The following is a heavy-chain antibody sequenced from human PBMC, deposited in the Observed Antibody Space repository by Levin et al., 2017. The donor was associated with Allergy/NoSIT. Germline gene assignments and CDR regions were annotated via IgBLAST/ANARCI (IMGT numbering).Heavy chain of an antibody. CDR3: AKSRQWLVHRAYYFDY. Sequence: RGESLKISCAASGFTFSSYPMSWVRQAPGKGLEWVSAISGSGGSTYYADSVKGRFTISRDNSKNTLYLQMNSLRAEDTAVYYCAKSRQWLVHRAYYFDYWGQGTLVTVSS. CDR1: GFTFSSYP. V-gene: IGHV3-23*01. CDR2: ISGSGGST. D-gene: IGHD6-19*01. J-gene: IGHJ4*02.